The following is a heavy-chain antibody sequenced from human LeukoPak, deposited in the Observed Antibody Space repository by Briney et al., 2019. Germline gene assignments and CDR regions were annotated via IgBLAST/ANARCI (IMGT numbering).Heavy chain of an antibody. D-gene: IGHD6-19*01. V-gene: IGHV3-48*03. Sequence: GGSLRLSCAASGFTFSSYEMNWVRQAPGRGLEWVSYISSSGSTIYYADSVKGRFTISRDNAKNSLYLQMNSLRAEGTAVYYCARDPSSGWYLKGWFDPWGQGTLVTVSS. J-gene: IGHJ5*02. CDR1: GFTFSSYE. CDR2: ISSSGSTI. CDR3: ARDPSSGWYLKGWFDP.